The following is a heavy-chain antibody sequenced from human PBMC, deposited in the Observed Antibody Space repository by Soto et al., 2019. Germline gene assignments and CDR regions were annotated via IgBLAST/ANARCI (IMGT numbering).Heavy chain of an antibody. CDR3: ALGRVQDFDLNWFDP. Sequence: PSETLSLTCAVYGGSFSGYYWSWVRQPPGKGLEWIGEINHSGSTNYNPSLKSRVTISVDTSKNQFSLKLSSVTAADTAVYYCALGRVQDFDLNWFDPWAQGTLVTVSS. CDR2: INHSGST. D-gene: IGHD3-9*01. V-gene: IGHV4-34*01. J-gene: IGHJ5*01. CDR1: GGSFSGYY.